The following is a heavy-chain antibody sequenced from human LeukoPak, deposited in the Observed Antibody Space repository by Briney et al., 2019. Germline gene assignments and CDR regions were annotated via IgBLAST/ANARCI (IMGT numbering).Heavy chain of an antibody. CDR3: ARHGGTRVTLVEVYYFDY. CDR2: IYYTGGT. J-gene: IGHJ4*02. D-gene: IGHD4-11*01. Sequence: GSLRLSCAASGFTFSSYAMSWVRQAPGKGLEWIGSIYYTGGTNYSPSLKSRVTISVDTSKNQFSLKLSSVTDADTAVYYCARHGGTRVTLVEVYYFDYWGQGTLATVSS. V-gene: IGHV4-39*01. CDR1: GFTFSSYA.